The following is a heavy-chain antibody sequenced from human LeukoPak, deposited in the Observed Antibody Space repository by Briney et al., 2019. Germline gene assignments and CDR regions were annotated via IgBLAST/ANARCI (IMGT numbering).Heavy chain of an antibody. Sequence: SETLSLTCIVSGGSMSRYYWSWIRQPPGKGLEWLGYIFYSGGTHYNPSLKSRVTISVDTSKNQFSLKLSSVTAADTAVYYCARDKQPGDYWGQGTLVTVSS. J-gene: IGHJ4*02. CDR3: ARDKQPGDY. CDR1: GGSMSRYY. D-gene: IGHD5-18*01. CDR2: IFYSGGT. V-gene: IGHV4-59*01.